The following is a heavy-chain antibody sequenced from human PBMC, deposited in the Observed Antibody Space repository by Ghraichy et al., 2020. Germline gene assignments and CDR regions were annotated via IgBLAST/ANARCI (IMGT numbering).Heavy chain of an antibody. V-gene: IGHV3-30*03. Sequence: GESLNISCAASGLTLSRYGMHWVRQAPGKGLEWVAYISNDGSKTNHADSVKGRFTISRDNTKNTLYLQMNSLRDEDTAVYYCARWDGGSTFDYWGQGTLVTVSS. CDR1: GLTLSRYG. CDR3: ARWDGGSTFDY. J-gene: IGHJ4*02. CDR2: ISNDGSKT. D-gene: IGHD3-16*01.